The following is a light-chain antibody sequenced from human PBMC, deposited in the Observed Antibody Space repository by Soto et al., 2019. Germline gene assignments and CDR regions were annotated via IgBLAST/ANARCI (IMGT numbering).Light chain of an antibody. V-gene: IGKV1-5*03. CDR2: KAS. Sequence: DIQMTQSPSTLSGSVGDRVTITCRASQTISSWLAWYQQKPGKPPKLLIYKASTLTSGVPSRFSGSGSGTEFTLTISSLQPDDFAVYYCQHYNSYSGAFGQGTKVDIK. CDR3: QHYNSYSGA. CDR1: QTISSW. J-gene: IGKJ1*01.